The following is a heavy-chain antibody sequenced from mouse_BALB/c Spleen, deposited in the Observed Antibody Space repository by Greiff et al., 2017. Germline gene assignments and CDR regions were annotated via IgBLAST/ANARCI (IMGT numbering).Heavy chain of an antibody. CDR2: IYPGGGYT. D-gene: IGHD1-1*01. Sequence: VQLQQSGAELVRPGTSVKISCKASGYTFTNYWLGWVKQRPGHGLEWIGDIYPGGGYTNYNEKFKGKATLTADTSSSTAYMQLSSLTSEDSAVYFCAIYYGSSYGNWYFDVWGAGTTVTVSS. CDR1: GYTFTNYW. CDR3: AIYYGSSYGNWYFDV. J-gene: IGHJ1*01. V-gene: IGHV1-63*02.